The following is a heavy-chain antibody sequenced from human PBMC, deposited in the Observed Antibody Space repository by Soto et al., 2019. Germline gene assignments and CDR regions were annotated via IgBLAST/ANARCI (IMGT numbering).Heavy chain of an antibody. CDR3: AREIIPLTTDWYFDL. J-gene: IGHJ2*01. V-gene: IGHV4-30-4*01. D-gene: IGHD4-17*01. CDR1: GGSISGGVYY. Sequence: SETLSLTCTVSGGSISGGVYYWSWIRQPPGKGLEWIGYIFDSGSTYYNPSLKSRVTISVDTSKNQFSLRLSSVTAADTAVYYCAREIIPLTTDWYFDLWGRGTRVTVSS. CDR2: IFDSGST.